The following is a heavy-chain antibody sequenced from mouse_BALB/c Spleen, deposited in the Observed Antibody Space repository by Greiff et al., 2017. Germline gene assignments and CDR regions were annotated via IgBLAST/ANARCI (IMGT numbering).Heavy chain of an antibody. CDR1: GFTFNTYA. J-gene: IGHJ4*01. CDR2: IRSKSNNYAT. Sequence: EVHLVESGGGLVQPKGSLKLSCAASGFTFNTYAMNWVRQAPGKGLEWVARIRSKSNNYATYYADSVKDRFTISRDDSQSMLYLQMNNLKTEDTAMYYCVRRGLYAMDYWGQGTSVTVSS. V-gene: IGHV10-1*02. CDR3: VRRGLYAMDY.